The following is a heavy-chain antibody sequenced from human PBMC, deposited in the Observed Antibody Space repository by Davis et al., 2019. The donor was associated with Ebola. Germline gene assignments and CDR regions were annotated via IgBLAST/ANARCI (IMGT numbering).Heavy chain of an antibody. V-gene: IGHV1-18*04. D-gene: IGHD2-15*01. J-gene: IGHJ4*02. CDR1: GYTFTSYG. CDR2: ISAYNGNT. CDR3: ARDRDVGINTPRYFDY. Sequence: ASVKVSCKASGYTFTSYGISWVRQAPGQGLEWMGWISAYNGNTNYAQKLQGRVTMTTDTSTSTAYMELRSLRSDDTAVYYCARDRDVGINTPRYFDYWGQGTLVTVSS.